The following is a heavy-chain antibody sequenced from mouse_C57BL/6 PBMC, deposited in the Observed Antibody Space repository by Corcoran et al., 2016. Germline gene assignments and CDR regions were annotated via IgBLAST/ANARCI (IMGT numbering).Heavy chain of an antibody. CDR3: ARGGLGYFDY. Sequence: QVQLQQSGAELVKPGASVKISCKASGYAFSSYWINWVKQRPGKGLEWIGQIYPGDGDTNYNGKFKGKATLTADKSSSTAYMQLSSLTSEDSAVYFCARGGLGYFDYWGQGTTLTVSS. J-gene: IGHJ2*01. D-gene: IGHD3-1*01. CDR2: IYPGDGDT. CDR1: GYAFSSYW. V-gene: IGHV1-80*01.